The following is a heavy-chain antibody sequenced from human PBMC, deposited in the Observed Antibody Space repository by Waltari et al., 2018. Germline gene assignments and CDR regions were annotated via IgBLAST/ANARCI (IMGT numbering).Heavy chain of an antibody. CDR3: ARGLAYCGGDCYPSYFDY. CDR1: GFTFSSYS. Sequence: EVQLVESGGGLVKPGGSLRLSCAASGFTFSSYSMNWVRQAPGKGLEWVSSISSSSSYIYYADSVKGRFTISRGNAKNSLYLQMNSLRAEDTAVYYCARGLAYCGGDCYPSYFDYWGQGTLVTVSS. J-gene: IGHJ4*02. V-gene: IGHV3-21*01. D-gene: IGHD2-21*01. CDR2: ISSSSSYI.